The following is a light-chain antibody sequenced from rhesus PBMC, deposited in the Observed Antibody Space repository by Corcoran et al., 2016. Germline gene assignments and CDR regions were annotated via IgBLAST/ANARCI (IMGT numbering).Light chain of an antibody. J-gene: IGKJ1*01. CDR1: QGISSW. Sequence: DIQMTQSPSSLSASVGDTVTITCRASQGISSWLAWYQQKPGKAPKRLIYKASSLQSGVPSRFSGSGAGTDFTLTISSLQSEDSATYYWQQYSSRPWTFGQGTKVEIK. CDR3: QQYSSRPWT. CDR2: KAS. V-gene: IGKV1-22*01.